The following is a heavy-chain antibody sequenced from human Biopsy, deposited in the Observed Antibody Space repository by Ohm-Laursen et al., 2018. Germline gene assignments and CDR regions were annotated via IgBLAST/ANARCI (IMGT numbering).Heavy chain of an antibody. J-gene: IGHJ6*02. CDR2: IMPAFGVV. D-gene: IGHD6-6*01. CDR3: ARGEAARVNDNYRYRLDH. V-gene: IGHV1-69*01. Sequence: SSVKVSCKASGGNLRSYGISWVRQAPGQGLEWMGGIMPAFGVVNYGQNFEGRVTIDADDSTITVDLSSLTSEDTAVYYCARGEAARVNDNYRYRLDHWGQGTTVVVSS. CDR1: GGNLRSYG.